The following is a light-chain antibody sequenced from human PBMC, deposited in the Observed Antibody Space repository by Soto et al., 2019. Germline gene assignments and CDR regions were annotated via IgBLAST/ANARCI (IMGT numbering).Light chain of an antibody. CDR1: QSINTY. J-gene: IGKJ4*01. Sequence: EIVLTQSPATLSLSPGDRATLSCRASQSINTYLAWFRQNPGQAPRLLIYGASSRATGIPDRFSGSGSGTDFTLTISRLEPEDFAVYYCQQYNNWPLTFGGGTKVDIK. V-gene: IGKV3-11*01. CDR2: GAS. CDR3: QQYNNWPLT.